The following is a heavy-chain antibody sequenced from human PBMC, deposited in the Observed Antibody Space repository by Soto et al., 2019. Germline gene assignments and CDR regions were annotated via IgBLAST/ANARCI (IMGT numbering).Heavy chain of an antibody. CDR2: INAYTGDT. V-gene: IGHV1-18*01. CDR1: GDTLSTYG. CDR3: SRHQGNYFDY. D-gene: IGHD2-2*01. J-gene: IGHJ4*02. Sequence: QVQLVQSGVEVQRPGASVKVSCKASGDTLSTYGITWVRQAPGQGLEWMGWINAYTGDTHYAQKFQGRVTMTTDTSTSTTYMQLSSLSSDETAVYYCSRHQGNYFDYWGQGNLVTVSS.